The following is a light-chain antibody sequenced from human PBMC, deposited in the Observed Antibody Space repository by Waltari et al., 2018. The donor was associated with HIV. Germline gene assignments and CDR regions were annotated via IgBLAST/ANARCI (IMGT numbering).Light chain of an antibody. CDR1: ISNIGGNT. CDR3: AAWDANLNGRL. Sequence: QSVLTQSPSASGTPGQRVTISCSGSISNIGGNTVTWYQHLPGTAPKLLIYSNNQRPSGVPDRFSGSKSGTSASLAISGLQSEDEADYYCAAWDANLNGRLFGGGTKLTVL. J-gene: IGLJ2*01. CDR2: SNN. V-gene: IGLV1-44*01.